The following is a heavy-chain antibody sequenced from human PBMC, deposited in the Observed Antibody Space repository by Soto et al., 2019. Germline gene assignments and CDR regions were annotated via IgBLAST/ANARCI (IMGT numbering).Heavy chain of an antibody. V-gene: IGHV1-69*13. D-gene: IGHD3-22*01. J-gene: IGHJ4*02. CDR2: IIPIFGTA. CDR3: ASLVYYYDSSGYLDY. Sequence: SVKVSCKASGCTFSSYAISWVRQAPGQGLEWMGGIIPIFGTANYAQKFQGRVTITADESTSTAYMELSSLRSEDTAVYYCASLVYYYDSSGYLDYWGQGTLVTVSS. CDR1: GCTFSSYA.